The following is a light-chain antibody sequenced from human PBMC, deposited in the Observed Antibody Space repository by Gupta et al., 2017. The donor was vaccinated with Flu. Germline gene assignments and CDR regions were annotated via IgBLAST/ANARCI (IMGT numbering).Light chain of an antibody. V-gene: IGLV2-14*01. CDR3: SSYTSSSPWV. J-gene: IGLJ3*02. CDR1: SSDVGGYHY. Sequence: QSALTHPASVSGSPGQSITISCTGTSSDVGGYHYVSWYQQHPGKAPKLSIYEVSNRPSGVSNRFSGSTSGNTASLTISGLQAEDEAAYYCSSYTSSSPWVFGGGTKLTVL. CDR2: EVS.